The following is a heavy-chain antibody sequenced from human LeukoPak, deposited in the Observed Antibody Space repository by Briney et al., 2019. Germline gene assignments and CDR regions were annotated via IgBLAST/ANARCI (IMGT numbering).Heavy chain of an antibody. V-gene: IGHV4-59*01. CDR1: GGSIRSYY. D-gene: IGHD3-22*01. CDR2: IYYTGST. J-gene: IGHJ4*02. CDR3: ARGTGGFYDTTGYYYDY. Sequence: PSETLSLTCTVSGGSIRSYYWSWMRQPPGKGLEWIGYIYYTGSTNYNPSLKTRVTISVDTSKNQFSLKLSSVTAADTAVYYCARGTGGFYDTTGYYYDYWGQGTLVTASS.